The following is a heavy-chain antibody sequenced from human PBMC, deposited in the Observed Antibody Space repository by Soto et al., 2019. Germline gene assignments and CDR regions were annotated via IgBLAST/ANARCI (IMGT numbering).Heavy chain of an antibody. V-gene: IGHV3-48*02. Sequence: EVQLVESGGGLVQRGGSLRLSRAASGFTFSIYGMNWVRQAPGRGLEWLSYISSSSATIYYTDSVKGRFTISRDNAKDSLYLQMSSLGDDDTAVYYCAREDIVGATPDYWGQGTLVTVSS. CDR3: AREDIVGATPDY. CDR2: ISSSSATI. D-gene: IGHD1-26*01. CDR1: GFTFSIYG. J-gene: IGHJ4*02.